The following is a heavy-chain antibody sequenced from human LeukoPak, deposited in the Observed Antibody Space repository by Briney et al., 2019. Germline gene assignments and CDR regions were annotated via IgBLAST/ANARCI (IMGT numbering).Heavy chain of an antibody. CDR1: GGSISSYY. V-gene: IGHV4-59*01. J-gene: IGHJ6*02. Sequence: PSETLSLTCTVSGGSISSYYWSWIRQPPGKGLEWIGYIYYSGSTNYNPSLKSRVTISVDTSKNQFSLKLSSVTAADTAVYHCARGTTIFGGISYYYYGMDVWGQGTTVTVSS. D-gene: IGHD3-3*01. CDR3: ARGTTIFGGISYYYYGMDV. CDR2: IYYSGST.